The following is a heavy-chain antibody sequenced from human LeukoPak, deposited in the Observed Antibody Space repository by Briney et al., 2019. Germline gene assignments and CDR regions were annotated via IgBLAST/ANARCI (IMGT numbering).Heavy chain of an antibody. CDR3: ARGRRWSYYFDY. Sequence: PSETLSLTCAVYGGSFSGYYWSWIRQPPGKGLEWIGEINHSGSPNYNPSLKSRVTISVDTSKNQFSLKLSSVTAADTAVYYCARGRRWSYYFDYWGQGTLVTVSS. D-gene: IGHD1-26*01. CDR2: INHSGSP. J-gene: IGHJ4*02. V-gene: IGHV4-34*01. CDR1: GGSFSGYY.